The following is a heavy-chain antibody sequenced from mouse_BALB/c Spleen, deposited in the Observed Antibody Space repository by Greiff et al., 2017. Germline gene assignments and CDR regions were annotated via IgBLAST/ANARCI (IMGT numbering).Heavy chain of an antibody. Sequence: VQLQQSGPELVKPGASVKIPCKASGYTFTDYNMDWVKQSHGKSLEWIGYINPNNGGTIYNQKFKGKATLTVDKSSSTAYMELRSLTSEDTAVYYCARRGYDGFAYWGQGTLVTVSA. V-gene: IGHV1-18*01. CDR1: GYTFTDYN. D-gene: IGHD2-2*01. CDR2: INPNNGGT. J-gene: IGHJ3*01. CDR3: ARRGYDGFAY.